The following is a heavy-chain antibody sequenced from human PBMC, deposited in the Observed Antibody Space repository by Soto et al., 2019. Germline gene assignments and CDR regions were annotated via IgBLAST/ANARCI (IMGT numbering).Heavy chain of an antibody. J-gene: IGHJ6*02. CDR3: ARDLYCSSTSCYFSGMDV. CDR1: GFTFFSYS. D-gene: IGHD2-2*01. CDR2: ISSRSSYI. V-gene: IGHV3-21*01. Sequence: PWGSLRLSCAASGFTFFSYSINCGRHSPLKGLEWVSSISSRSSYIYYADSVKGRFTISRDNAKNSLYLQMNSLRAEDTAVYYCARDLYCSSTSCYFSGMDVWGQGTTVTVS.